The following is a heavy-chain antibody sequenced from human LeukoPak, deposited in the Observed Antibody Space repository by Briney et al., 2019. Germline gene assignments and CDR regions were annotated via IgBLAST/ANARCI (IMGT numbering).Heavy chain of an antibody. J-gene: IGHJ4*02. D-gene: IGHD3-22*01. Sequence: GGSLRLSCAASGFTFSSYAMSWVRQAPGKGLEWVSAISGSGGSTYYADSVKGRFTISRDNSKNTLYLRMSSLRAEDTAVYYCAKRRYDSSGHFDSWGQGTLVTVSS. CDR2: ISGSGGST. V-gene: IGHV3-23*01. CDR1: GFTFSSYA. CDR3: AKRRYDSSGHFDS.